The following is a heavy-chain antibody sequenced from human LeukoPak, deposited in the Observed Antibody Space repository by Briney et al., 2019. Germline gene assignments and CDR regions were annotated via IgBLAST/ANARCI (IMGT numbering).Heavy chain of an antibody. CDR2: ISGSGSNT. J-gene: IGHJ4*02. CDR1: GFTLSSYG. Sequence: PGGSLRLSCAASGFTLSSYGMSWVRQAPGKGPEWVSAISGSGSNTYYADSVKGRFTISRDNSKNTLYLQMNSLRAEDTAVYYCAKSFRSTSLDYWGQGTLVTVSS. V-gene: IGHV3-23*01. D-gene: IGHD2-2*01. CDR3: AKSFRSTSLDY.